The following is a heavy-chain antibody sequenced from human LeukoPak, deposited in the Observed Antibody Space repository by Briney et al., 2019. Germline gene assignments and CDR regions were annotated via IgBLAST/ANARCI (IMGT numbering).Heavy chain of an antibody. CDR3: ARLRGYYYGYFDY. Sequence: SETLSLTCTVSGGSLSSSSDYWGWIRQPPGKGLEWIGAIYYSGSTYYTPSLTSRVTISVDTSKNQFSLKLTSVTAADTAMYFCARLRGYYYGYFDYWGQGTLVTVSS. CDR2: IYYSGST. D-gene: IGHD5-18*01. CDR1: GGSLSSSSDY. J-gene: IGHJ4*02. V-gene: IGHV4-39*07.